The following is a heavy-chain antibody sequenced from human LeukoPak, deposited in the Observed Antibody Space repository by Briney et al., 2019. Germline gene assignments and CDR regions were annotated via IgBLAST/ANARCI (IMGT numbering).Heavy chain of an antibody. V-gene: IGHV3-20*04. J-gene: IGHJ4*02. CDR3: ARVLKGDDSSGWYFDY. CDR1: GFTFDDYG. CDR2: INWNGGSM. D-gene: IGHD6-19*01. Sequence: PGGSLRLSCAASGFTFDDYGMSWVRQAPGKGLEWVSGINWNGGSMGYADSVKGRFTISRDNAKNSLYLQMNSLRAEDTALYYCARVLKGDDSSGWYFDYWGQGALVTVSS.